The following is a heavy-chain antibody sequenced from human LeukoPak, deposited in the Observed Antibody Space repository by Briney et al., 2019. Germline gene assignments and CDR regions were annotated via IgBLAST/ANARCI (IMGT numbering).Heavy chain of an antibody. D-gene: IGHD3-9*01. V-gene: IGHV3-23*01. J-gene: IGHJ4*02. Sequence: GGSLRLSCSASGFTLSNYAMTWVRQAPGKGLEWVSTITANGDLAASTDSVKGRFTISRDTSKNTLYLQMNSLRVEDTAVYYCARVFWESANTGYYPDFWAQRTLVAVSS. CDR1: GFTLSNYA. CDR3: ARVFWESANTGYYPDF. CDR2: ITANGDLA.